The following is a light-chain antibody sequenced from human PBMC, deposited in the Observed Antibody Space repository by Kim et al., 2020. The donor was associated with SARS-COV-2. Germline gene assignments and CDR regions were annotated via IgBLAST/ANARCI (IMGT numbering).Light chain of an antibody. J-gene: IGKJ1*01. CDR1: QTVPTN. V-gene: IGKV3-15*01. Sequence: SVTPGQRATLSCRAGQTVPTNLAWYQQKPGQAPRLLIYCASTRATGIPARFSGSGSGTEFTLTISSLQSEDFAVYYCQQYHNWCTFGQGTKVDIK. CDR2: CAS. CDR3: QQYHNWCT.